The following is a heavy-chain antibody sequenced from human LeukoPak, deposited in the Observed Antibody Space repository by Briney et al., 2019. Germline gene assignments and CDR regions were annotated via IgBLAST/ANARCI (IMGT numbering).Heavy chain of an antibody. CDR3: ARDKFGGPSGLNWFDP. Sequence: ASVKVSCKASGYTFTGYYIHWVRQAPGQGLEWMGWINPNSGGTKYAQKFQGRVSMTRDMPINTAYMELNSLRFDDTAVYYCARDKFGGPSGLNWFDPWGQGTLVTVSS. CDR1: GYTFTGYY. D-gene: IGHD3-10*01. J-gene: IGHJ5*02. CDR2: INPNSGGT. V-gene: IGHV1-2*02.